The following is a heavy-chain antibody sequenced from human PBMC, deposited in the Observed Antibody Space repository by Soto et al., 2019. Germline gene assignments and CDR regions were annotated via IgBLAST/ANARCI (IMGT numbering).Heavy chain of an antibody. CDR2: IYHSGGT. D-gene: IGHD2-2*01. CDR1: GGSISSGGYS. J-gene: IGHJ5*02. Sequence: QLQLQESGSRLVKPSQTLSLTCAVSGGSISSGGYSWSWMRQPPGKGLEWIGYIYHSGGTYYNPSFKDRVTIGVDRSKNHFSLKLSSVTAADTAVYYCARSRDIVLVPAAMQVGWFDPWCQGTLVTVSS. CDR3: ARSRDIVLVPAAMQVGWFDP. V-gene: IGHV4-30-2*01.